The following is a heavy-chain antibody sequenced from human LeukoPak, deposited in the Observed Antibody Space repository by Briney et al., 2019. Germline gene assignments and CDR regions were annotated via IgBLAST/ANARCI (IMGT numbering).Heavy chain of an antibody. CDR2: IYTSGST. D-gene: IGHD2-8*01. J-gene: IGHJ4*02. V-gene: IGHV4-4*07. CDR1: GASIGSYY. Sequence: SETLSLTCTVSGASIGSYYWSWIRQPAGKGLEWIGRIYTSGSTNYNPSLKSRVTMPVDTSKNQFSLKLSSVTAADTAVYYCAREREDIKLMLYAYYFDYWGQGTLVTVSS. CDR3: AREREDIKLMLYAYYFDY.